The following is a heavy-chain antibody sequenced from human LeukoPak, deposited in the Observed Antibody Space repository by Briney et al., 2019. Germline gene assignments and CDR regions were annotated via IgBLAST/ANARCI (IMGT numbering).Heavy chain of an antibody. J-gene: IGHJ3*02. Sequence: SETLSLTCTVSGGSISSYYWSWIRQPPGKGLEWIGYIYYSGSTNYNPSLKSRVTISVDTSKNQFSLKLSSVTAADTAVYYCARGPDIWRASDIWGPGTMVTVSS. CDR2: IYYSGST. CDR1: GGSISSYY. D-gene: IGHD3-3*01. V-gene: IGHV4-59*01. CDR3: ARGPDIWRASDI.